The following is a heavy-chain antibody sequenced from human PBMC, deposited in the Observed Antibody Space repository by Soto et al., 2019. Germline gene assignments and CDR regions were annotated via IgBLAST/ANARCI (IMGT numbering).Heavy chain of an antibody. V-gene: IGHV4-59*01. D-gene: IGHD2-21*02. Sequence: SLTCTVSGGSISDYYWTWIRQPPGKGLEWIGYIYYTGTIHYNPSLKGRVTISIDTSKRQFSLKLTSVTAADTAVYYCARASMTAIAMDVSGPGPTVTV. CDR1: GGSISDYY. CDR2: IYYTGTI. CDR3: ARASMTAIAMDV. J-gene: IGHJ6*02.